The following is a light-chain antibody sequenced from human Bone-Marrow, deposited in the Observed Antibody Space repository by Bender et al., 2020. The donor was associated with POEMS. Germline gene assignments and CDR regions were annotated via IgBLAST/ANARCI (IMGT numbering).Light chain of an antibody. J-gene: IGLJ2*01. CDR3: DAWDHSLSGTNVI. V-gene: IGLV1-47*01. CDR1: YSNIGSSY. CDR2: RND. Sequence: QSVVTQPPSASGTPGQRVTISCSGTYSNIGSSYVYWYKQLPGMAPKLLIYRNDQRASGVPDRLSGSKAGASASLAISGLRSEHEGDYCCDAWDHSLSGTNVIFGGGTKLTVL.